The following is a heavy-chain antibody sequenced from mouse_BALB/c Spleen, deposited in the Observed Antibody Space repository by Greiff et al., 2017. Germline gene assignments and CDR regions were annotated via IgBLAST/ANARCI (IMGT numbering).Heavy chain of an antibody. CDR3: ARQEFPFDV. Sequence: EVNVVESGGDLVKPGGSLKLSCAASGFTFSSYGMSWVRQTPDKRLEWVATISSGGSYTYYPDSVKGRFTISRDNAKNTLYLQMSSLKSEDTAMYYCARQEFPFDVWGAGTTVTVSS. J-gene: IGHJ1*01. CDR2: ISSGGSYT. CDR1: GFTFSSYG. V-gene: IGHV5-6*01.